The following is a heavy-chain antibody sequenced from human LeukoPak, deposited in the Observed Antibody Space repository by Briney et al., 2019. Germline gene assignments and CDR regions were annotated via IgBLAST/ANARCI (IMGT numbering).Heavy chain of an antibody. V-gene: IGHV3-23*01. CDR1: GFIFSNYA. D-gene: IGHD2-2*01. J-gene: IGHJ6*03. Sequence: SGGSLRLSCAASGFIFSNYAMSWVRQVPGKGLEWVSSISGSGGSTYYADSVKGRFTISRDNSKNMLYLQMSSLRAEDTAIYYCAKSPAVDPLYYYYYYMVVWGKGTTVTVSS. CDR3: AKSPAVDPLYYYYYYMVV. CDR2: ISGSGGST.